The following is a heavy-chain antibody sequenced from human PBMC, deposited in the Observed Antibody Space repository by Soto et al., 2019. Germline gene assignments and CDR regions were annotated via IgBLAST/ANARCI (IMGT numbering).Heavy chain of an antibody. CDR2: IYYSGST. CDR1: GGSISNYY. V-gene: IGHV4-59*01. D-gene: IGHD6-13*01. CDR3: ARAPFTSSWNFDY. J-gene: IGHJ4*02. Sequence: SETLSLTCTVSGGSISNYYWSWIRLPPGKGLEWIGHIYYSGSTSYNPSLKSRVTISVDTSRDQFSLKLNSVNAADTAIYYCARAPFTSSWNFDYWGPGALVTVSS.